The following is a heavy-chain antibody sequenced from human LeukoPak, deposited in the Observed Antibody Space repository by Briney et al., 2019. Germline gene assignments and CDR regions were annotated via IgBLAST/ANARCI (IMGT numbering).Heavy chain of an antibody. J-gene: IGHJ4*02. CDR3: ARLFSGWYSFDY. CDR1: GGSISSYY. V-gene: IGHV4-39*01. D-gene: IGHD6-19*01. Sequence: PSETLSLTCTVSGGSISSYYWGWIRQPPGKGLEWIGSIYYSGSTYYNPSLKSRVTISVDTSKNQFSLKLSSVTAADTAVYYCARLFSGWYSFDYWGQGTLVTVSS. CDR2: IYYSGST.